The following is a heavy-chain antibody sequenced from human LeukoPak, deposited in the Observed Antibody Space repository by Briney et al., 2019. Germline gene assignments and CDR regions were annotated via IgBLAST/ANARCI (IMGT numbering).Heavy chain of an antibody. Sequence: GESLKISCKGSGYSFTSYWIGWVRQMPGKGLEWMGIIYPGDSDTRYSPSFQGQVTISADKSISTAYLQWSSLKASDTAVYYCARQSGGGSSSWSPFNYWGQGTLITVSP. CDR3: ARQSGGGSSSWSPFNY. D-gene: IGHD6-13*01. CDR1: GYSFTSYW. V-gene: IGHV5-51*01. J-gene: IGHJ4*02. CDR2: IYPGDSDT.